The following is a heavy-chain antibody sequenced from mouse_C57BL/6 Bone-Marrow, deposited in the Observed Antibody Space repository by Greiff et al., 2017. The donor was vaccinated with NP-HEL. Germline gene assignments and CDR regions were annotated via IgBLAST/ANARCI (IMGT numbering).Heavy chain of an antibody. D-gene: IGHD1-1*01. CDR1: GYAFSSSW. Sequence: QVQLQQSGPELVKPGASVKISCKASGYAFSSSWMNWVKQRPGKGLEWIGRIYPGDGDTNYNGKFKGKATLTADKSSSTAYMQLSSLTSEDAAVYFCARWKGYGRGSWFAYWGQGTLVTVSA. J-gene: IGHJ3*01. V-gene: IGHV1-82*01. CDR2: IYPGDGDT. CDR3: ARWKGYGRGSWFAY.